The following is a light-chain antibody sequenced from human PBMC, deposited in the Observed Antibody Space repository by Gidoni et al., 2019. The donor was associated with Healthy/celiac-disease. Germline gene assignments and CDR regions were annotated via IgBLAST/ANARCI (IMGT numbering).Light chain of an antibody. Sequence: QSALTQPASVSGSPGPSITISCTGTSSDVGGYIYVSWYQQHQGKAPKLMIYDVSNRPSGVSNLFSGSKSGNTASLPISGLQAEDEADYSCSSYTSSSTHVVFGGGTKLTVL. CDR1: SSDVGGYIY. V-gene: IGLV2-14*01. CDR2: DVS. CDR3: SSYTSSSTHVV. J-gene: IGLJ2*01.